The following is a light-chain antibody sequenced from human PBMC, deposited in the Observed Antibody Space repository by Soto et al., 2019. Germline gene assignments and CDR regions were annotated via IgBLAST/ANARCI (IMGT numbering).Light chain of an antibody. V-gene: IGKV1-16*01. Sequence: DIQMTQSPSSLSASVGDRVTITCRASQGISNYLAWYQQKPGEAPKLLIYDASILQTGVPSRFSGYASGTEFTLTITSVQPDDFATYYCQQYSDYSAHGLTFGGGTKVAIK. CDR3: QQYSDYSAHGLT. CDR1: QGISNY. J-gene: IGKJ4*01. CDR2: DAS.